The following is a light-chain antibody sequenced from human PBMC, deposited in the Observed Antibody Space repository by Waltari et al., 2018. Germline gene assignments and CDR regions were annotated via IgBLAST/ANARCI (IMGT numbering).Light chain of an antibody. CDR3: QQHYTTPWT. Sequence: DIVMTQTPLSLPVTPGEPAAISCRSSQSPLDSDDGSTYLDWYLQKPGQPPQLLIYMVSNRASGVPDRFSGSGSGTDFTLTISSLQAEDVAVYYCQQHYTTPWTFGQGTKVEIK. V-gene: IGKV2-40*01. CDR2: MVS. CDR1: QSPLDSDDGSTY. J-gene: IGKJ1*01.